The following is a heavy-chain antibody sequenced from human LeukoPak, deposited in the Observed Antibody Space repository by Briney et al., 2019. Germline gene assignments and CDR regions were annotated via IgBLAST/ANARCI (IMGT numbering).Heavy chain of an antibody. Sequence: GGSLRLSCATSGFTFSSYAMSWVRQAPGKGLEWVSSISSSSYIYYADSVKGRFTISRDNAKNSLYLQMNSLRAEDTAVYYCARGQLWFDYWGQGTLVTVSS. V-gene: IGHV3-21*01. CDR1: GFTFSSYA. CDR2: ISSSSYI. CDR3: ARGQLWFDY. D-gene: IGHD5-18*01. J-gene: IGHJ4*02.